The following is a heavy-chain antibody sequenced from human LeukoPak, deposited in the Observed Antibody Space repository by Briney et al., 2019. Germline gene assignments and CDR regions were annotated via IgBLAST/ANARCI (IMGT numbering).Heavy chain of an antibody. CDR1: GFTFSSYD. J-gene: IGHJ6*04. CDR2: ISYDGSNK. Sequence: GGSLRLSCAASGFTFSSYDMHWVRQAPGKGLEWVAVISYDGSNKYYADSVKGRFTISRDNSKNSLYLQINSLRAEDTAVYYCARDWRGGSNKYYYGMDVWGKGTTVTVSS. CDR3: ARDWRGGSNKYYYGMDV. D-gene: IGHD3-10*01. V-gene: IGHV3-30*04.